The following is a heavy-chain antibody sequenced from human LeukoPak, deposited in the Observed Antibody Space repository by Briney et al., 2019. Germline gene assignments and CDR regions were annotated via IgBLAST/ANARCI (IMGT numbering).Heavy chain of an antibody. J-gene: IGHJ2*01. CDR3: ARRIQLWSYWHFDL. D-gene: IGHD5-18*01. CDR2: MFDRGSP. V-gene: IGHV4-4*09. CDR1: GGSITGYS. Sequence: SETLSLTCSVSGGSITGYSWGWVRQPPGKGLECIGYMFDRGSPNLHPSLQNRVSTSVETSKNEFSLRLTSVTAADTAVYYCARRIQLWSYWHFDLWGRGTLVTVSS.